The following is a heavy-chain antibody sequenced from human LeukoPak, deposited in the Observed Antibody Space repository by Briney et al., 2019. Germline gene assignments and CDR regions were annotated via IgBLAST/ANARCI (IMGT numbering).Heavy chain of an antibody. V-gene: IGHV3-48*02. Sequence: GGSLRLSCAASGFTFSSYSMTWVRQAPGKGLEWVSYISSSSSTIYYADSVKGRFTISRDNAKNSLYLQMNSLRDEDTAVYYCARVGPWELPYYYYGMDVWGQGTTVTVSS. CDR1: GFTFSSYS. CDR2: ISSSSSTI. CDR3: ARVGPWELPYYYYGMDV. J-gene: IGHJ6*02. D-gene: IGHD1-26*01.